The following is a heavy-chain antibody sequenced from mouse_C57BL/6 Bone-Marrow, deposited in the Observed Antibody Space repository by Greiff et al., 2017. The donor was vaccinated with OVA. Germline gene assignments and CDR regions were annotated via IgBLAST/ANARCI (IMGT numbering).Heavy chain of an antibody. V-gene: IGHV3-8*01. CDR1: GYSITSDY. CDR2: ISYSGST. CDR3: ARKRDYYGSSYYFDY. Sequence: EVQGVESGPGLAKPSQTLSLTCSVTGYSITSDYWNWIRKFPGNKLEYMGYISYSGSTYYNPSLKSRISITRDTSKNQYYLQLNSVTTEDTATYYCARKRDYYGSSYYFDYWGQGTTLTVSS. J-gene: IGHJ2*01. D-gene: IGHD1-1*01.